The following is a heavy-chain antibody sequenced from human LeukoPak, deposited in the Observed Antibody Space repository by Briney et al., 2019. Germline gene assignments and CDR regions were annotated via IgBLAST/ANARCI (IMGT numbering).Heavy chain of an antibody. D-gene: IGHD3-10*01. Sequence: SETLSLTCAVYGGSFSGYYWSWIRQPPGKGLEWIGAINHSGSTNYNPSLKSRVTISVDTSKNQFSLKLSSVTAADTAVYYCARGDPYRGKYFDYWGQGTLVTVSS. J-gene: IGHJ4*02. CDR3: ARGDPYRGKYFDY. V-gene: IGHV4-34*01. CDR2: INHSGST. CDR1: GGSFSGYY.